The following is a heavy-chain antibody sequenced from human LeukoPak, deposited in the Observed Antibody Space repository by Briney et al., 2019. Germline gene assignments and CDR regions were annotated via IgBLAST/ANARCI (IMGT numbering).Heavy chain of an antibody. CDR1: GGTFSSYA. CDR2: IIPIFGTA. Sequence: SVKVSCKASGGTFSSYAISWVRQAPGQGLEWMGGIIPIFGTAHYAQKFQGRVTTTADESTSTAYMELSSLRSEDTAVYYCARDRDSSGWSRFDYWGQGTLVTVPS. J-gene: IGHJ4*02. D-gene: IGHD6-19*01. CDR3: ARDRDSSGWSRFDY. V-gene: IGHV1-69*01.